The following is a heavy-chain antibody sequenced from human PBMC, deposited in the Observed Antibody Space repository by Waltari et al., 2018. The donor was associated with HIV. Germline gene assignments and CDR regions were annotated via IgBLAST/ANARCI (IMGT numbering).Heavy chain of an antibody. CDR2: ISGYNGNT. CDR3: ARGVSIVRGVMIRGHMDV. Sequence: VQLVQSGAEMRTPGASVKVSCRASGYTFSAYTISWVRQAPGQGLEWMGWISGYNGNTNYAQKFQGRGNMTTDTSTSTAHMELRSLRSDDTAVYYCARGVSIVRGVMIRGHMDVWGQGTTVTVSS. CDR1: GYTFSAYT. V-gene: IGHV1-18*01. D-gene: IGHD3-10*01. J-gene: IGHJ6*02.